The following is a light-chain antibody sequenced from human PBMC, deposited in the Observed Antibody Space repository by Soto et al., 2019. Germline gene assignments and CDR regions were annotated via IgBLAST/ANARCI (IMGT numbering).Light chain of an antibody. Sequence: QLVLTQSSSASASLGSSVKLTCTLSSGHSFYIIAWHQQQPGKAPRSLMKLEGSGSYRKESGVPDRFSGSSSGADRYLTISNLQFEDEAEYYCETRDSTTQVFGGGTKVTVL. CDR2: LEGSGSY. V-gene: IGLV4-60*02. CDR1: SGHSFYI. CDR3: ETRDSTTQV. J-gene: IGLJ3*02.